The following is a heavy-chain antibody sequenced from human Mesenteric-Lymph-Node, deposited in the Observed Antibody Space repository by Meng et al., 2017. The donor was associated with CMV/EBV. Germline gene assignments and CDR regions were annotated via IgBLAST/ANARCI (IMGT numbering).Heavy chain of an antibody. D-gene: IGHD5-24*01. CDR1: GYSFTSYW. CDR3: ARDGYRKYGDYYYGMDV. J-gene: IGHJ6*02. V-gene: IGHV5-51*01. CDR2: IYPGDSDT. Sequence: GESLKISCKGSGYSFTSYWIGWVRQMPGKGLEWMGIIYPGDSDTRYSPSFQGQVTISADKSISTAYLQWSSLKASDTAMYYCARDGYRKYGDYYYGMDVWGQGTTVTVSS.